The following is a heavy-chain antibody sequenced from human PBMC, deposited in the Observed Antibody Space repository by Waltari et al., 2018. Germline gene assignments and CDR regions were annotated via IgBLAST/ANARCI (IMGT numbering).Heavy chain of an antibody. V-gene: IGHV4-39*01. CDR2: IPYAGTT. Sequence: QLQLQESGPGPVKPSETLSLTCSVSGGSIDTPKHYWSWIRQPHGQGLEWIGTIPYAGTTYTNPSRRSRLTMSIDTSKNQFALTLGSTTAADTSVYYCATYIGASVGTAAFDVWGQGTMVTVSS. J-gene: IGHJ3*01. D-gene: IGHD5-12*01. CDR3: ATYIGASVGTAAFDV. CDR1: GGSIDTPKHY.